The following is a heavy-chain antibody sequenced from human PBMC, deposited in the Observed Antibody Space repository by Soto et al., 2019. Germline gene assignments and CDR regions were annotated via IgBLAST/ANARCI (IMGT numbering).Heavy chain of an antibody. J-gene: IGHJ6*02. D-gene: IGHD3-3*01. Sequence: GGSLRLSCAASGFTVSSNFMSWVRQAPGKGLEWVSVIYSGGSTYSADSVKGRFTISRDNSKNTLYLQMNSLRAEDTAVYYCARSGESGYYWRGMDVWGQGTTVTVSS. CDR1: GFTVSSNF. CDR2: IYSGGST. V-gene: IGHV3-53*01. CDR3: ARSGESGYYWRGMDV.